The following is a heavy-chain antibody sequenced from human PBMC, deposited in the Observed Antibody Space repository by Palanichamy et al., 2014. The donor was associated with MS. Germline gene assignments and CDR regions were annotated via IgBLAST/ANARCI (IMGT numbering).Heavy chain of an antibody. CDR3: AKDPTPRTTVTTHFLY. CDR1: GFTFSSYG. D-gene: IGHD4-17*01. Sequence: QVQLVESGGGVVQPGRSLRLSCAASGFTFSSYGMHWVRQAPGKGLEWVAVISYDGSNKYYADPVKGRFTISRDNSKNTLYLQMNSLRAEDTAVYYCAKDPTPRTTVTTHFLYWGQGTLVTVSS. V-gene: IGHV3-30*18. CDR2: ISYDGSNK. J-gene: IGHJ4*02.